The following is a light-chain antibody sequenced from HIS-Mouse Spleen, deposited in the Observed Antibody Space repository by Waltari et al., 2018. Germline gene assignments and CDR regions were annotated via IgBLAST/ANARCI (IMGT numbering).Light chain of an antibody. CDR3: QQYNNWPPWT. Sequence: EIVITQSPATLSVSPGERATLPCRASQSVSSNLAWYQQKPGQAPRPLIYGASTRATGIPARFSGSGSGTEFTLTISSMQSEDFAVYYCQQYNNWPPWTFGQGTKVEIK. J-gene: IGKJ1*01. V-gene: IGKV3-15*01. CDR2: GAS. CDR1: QSVSSN.